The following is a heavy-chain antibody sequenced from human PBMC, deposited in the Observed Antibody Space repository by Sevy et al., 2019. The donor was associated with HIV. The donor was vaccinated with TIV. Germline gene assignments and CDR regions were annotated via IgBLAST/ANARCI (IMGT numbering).Heavy chain of an antibody. V-gene: IGHV3-74*01. CDR2: INSDGSST. CDR3: ARDRVVVAATASYMDV. J-gene: IGHJ6*03. Sequence: GGCLRLSCAASGFTFSSYWMHCVRQAPGKGLVWVSRINSDGSSTSYADSVKGRFTISRDNAKNTLYLQMNSLRAEDTAVYYCARDRVVVAATASYMDVWGKGTTVTVSS. D-gene: IGHD2-15*01. CDR1: GFTFSSYW.